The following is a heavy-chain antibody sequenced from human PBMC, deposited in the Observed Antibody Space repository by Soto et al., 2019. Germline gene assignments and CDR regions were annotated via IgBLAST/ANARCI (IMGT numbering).Heavy chain of an antibody. CDR2: ISYDGSNK. V-gene: IGHV3-30-3*01. Sequence: QVQLVESGGGVVQPGRSLRLSCAASGFTFSSYAMHWVRQAPGKGLEWVAVISYDGSNKYYADSVKGRFTISRDNSKKTLYLQMNSLRAEDTAVYYCAGGGWFGELDNWFDPWGQGTLVTVSS. CDR3: AGGGWFGELDNWFDP. J-gene: IGHJ5*02. CDR1: GFTFSSYA. D-gene: IGHD3-10*01.